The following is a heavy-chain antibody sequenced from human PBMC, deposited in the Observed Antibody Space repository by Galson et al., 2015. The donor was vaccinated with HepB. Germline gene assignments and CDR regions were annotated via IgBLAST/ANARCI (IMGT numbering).Heavy chain of an antibody. Sequence: SVKVSCKASGYTFTSYAISWVRQAPGQGLEWMGWISAYNGNTNYAQKLQGRVTMTTDTSTSKAYMELRSLRSDDTAVYYCARDDYSNYRAFDIWGQGTMVTVSS. J-gene: IGHJ3*02. CDR1: GYTFTSYA. V-gene: IGHV1-18*01. CDR2: ISAYNGNT. D-gene: IGHD4-11*01. CDR3: ARDDYSNYRAFDI.